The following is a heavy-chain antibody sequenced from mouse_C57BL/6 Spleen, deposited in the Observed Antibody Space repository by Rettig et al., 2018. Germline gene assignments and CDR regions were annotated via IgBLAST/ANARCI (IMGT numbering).Heavy chain of an antibody. CDR3: AKGGTSLDY. Sequence: SLSITCTVSGFSLTSYGVHWVRQPPGKGLEWLGVIWSGGSTDYNAAFISRLSISKDNSKSQVFFKMNSLQADDTAIYYCAKGGTSLDYWGQGTTLTVSS. CDR2: IWSGGST. V-gene: IGHV2-4*01. D-gene: IGHD3-3*01. CDR1: GFSLTSYG. J-gene: IGHJ2*01.